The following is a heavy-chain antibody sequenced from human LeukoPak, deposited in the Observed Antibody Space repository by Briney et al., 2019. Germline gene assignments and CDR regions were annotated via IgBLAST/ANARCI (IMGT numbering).Heavy chain of an antibody. J-gene: IGHJ4*02. D-gene: IGHD2-21*02. CDR3: ARFRTWGDKAFDY. CDR1: GFTFSDYF. Sequence: GGSLRLSCAASGFTFSDYFMNWVRQAPGKGLEWVSSMSRSSSYIYYADSVKGRFTISRDSAKNSLYLQMNSLRAEDTAVYYCARFRTWGDKAFDYWGQGTLVTVSS. CDR2: MSRSSSYI. V-gene: IGHV3-21*01.